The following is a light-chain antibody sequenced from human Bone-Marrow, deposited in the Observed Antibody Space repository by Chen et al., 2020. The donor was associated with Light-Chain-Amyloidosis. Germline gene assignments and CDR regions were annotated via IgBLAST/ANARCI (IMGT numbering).Light chain of an antibody. J-gene: IGKJ2*01. Sequence: DIQMTQSPSTLSASVGDRVTITCRASQSISSWLAWYKQKPGKAPKLLIYKASSLESGGPSRFSGSGSGTEFTLTNSSLQPDDFATYYCQQYNSYLYTFGQGTKLEIK. CDR2: KAS. V-gene: IGKV1-5*03. CDR3: QQYNSYLYT. CDR1: QSISSW.